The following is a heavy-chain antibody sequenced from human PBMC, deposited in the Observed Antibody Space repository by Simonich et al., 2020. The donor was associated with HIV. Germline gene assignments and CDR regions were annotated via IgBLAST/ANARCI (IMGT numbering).Heavy chain of an antibody. CDR3: ARHGDWWLLDY. D-gene: IGHD2-8*02. Sequence: QLQLQESGPGLVKPSETLSLTCTVSGGSISSSSYYWGWIRQPPGKGLEWIGSIYYSGSTYYNPSLKSRVTISVDTSKNQFSLKLSSVTAADTAVYYCARHGDWWLLDYWGQGTLVTVSS. CDR1: GGSISSSSYY. CDR2: IYYSGST. J-gene: IGHJ4*02. V-gene: IGHV4-39*01.